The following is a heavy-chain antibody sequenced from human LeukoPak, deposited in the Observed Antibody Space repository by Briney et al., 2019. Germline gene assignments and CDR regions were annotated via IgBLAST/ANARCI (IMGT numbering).Heavy chain of an antibody. J-gene: IGHJ6*02. D-gene: IGHD3-16*01. CDR3: ATYTHWVAGDV. CDR2: MNQDGSEK. CDR1: GFTFSDSW. V-gene: IGHV3-7*01. Sequence: GGSLRLSCAASGFTFSDSWMSWVRQAPGKGLEWVANMNQDGSEKDYVDSVKGRFTIYRDNARNSLYLQMGSLRAEDTAVYYCATYTHWVAGDVWGQGTTVTVSS.